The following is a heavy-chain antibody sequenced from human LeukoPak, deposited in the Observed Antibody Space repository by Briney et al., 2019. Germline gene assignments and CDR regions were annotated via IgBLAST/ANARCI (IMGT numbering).Heavy chain of an antibody. D-gene: IGHD1-14*01. Sequence: LTLSCAASGWTLSDYYRSWIRQAPGKGLEWVSYIGTSNSHTNYADSVNGRFTISRDNTKNSLYFQMNSLRAEDTAVYYCAINQGGMDVWGQGTTVTVSS. V-gene: IGHV3-11*03. J-gene: IGHJ6*02. CDR1: GWTLSDYY. CDR3: AINQGGMDV. CDR2: IGTSNSHT.